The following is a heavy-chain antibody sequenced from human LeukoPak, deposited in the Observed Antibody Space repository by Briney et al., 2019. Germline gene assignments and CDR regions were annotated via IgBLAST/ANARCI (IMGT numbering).Heavy chain of an antibody. Sequence: SQTLSPTCTVSGGSISSGDDYWSWIRQPAGRGLEWIGLIYTSGRTNYNPSLKSRVTISIDTSKNQFSLKLSAVTPANTAMYYCARXFWDWGQGTLVTVSS. CDR3: ARXFWD. CDR1: GGSISSGDDY. D-gene: IGHD3-16*01. V-gene: IGHV4-61*02. J-gene: IGHJ4*02. CDR2: IYTSGRT.